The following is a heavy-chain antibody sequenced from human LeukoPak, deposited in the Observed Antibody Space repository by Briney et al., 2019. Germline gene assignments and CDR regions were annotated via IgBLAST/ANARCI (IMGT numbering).Heavy chain of an antibody. CDR3: AKARGEAVAGTGGDAFDI. V-gene: IGHV3-21*04. J-gene: IGHJ3*02. CDR2: ISSSSSYI. Sequence: GGSLRLSCAASVFTFSSYSMNWVRQAPGKGLEWVSSISSSSSYIYYADSVKGRFTISRDNAKNSLYLQMNSLRAEDTALYYCAKARGEAVAGTGGDAFDIWGQGTMVTVSS. CDR1: VFTFSSYS. D-gene: IGHD6-19*01.